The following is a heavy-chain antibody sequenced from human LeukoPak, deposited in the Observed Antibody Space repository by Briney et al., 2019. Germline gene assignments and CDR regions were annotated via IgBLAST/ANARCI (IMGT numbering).Heavy chain of an antibody. Sequence: GGSLRLSCAVSGFTFSSYAMSWVRQAPGKGLEWVSAISGSGGSTYYADSVKGRFTISRDNSKNTLYLQMNSLRAEDTAVYYCAKMAQRGYSSSWFFDYWGQGTLVTVSS. CDR3: AKMAQRGYSSSWFFDY. J-gene: IGHJ4*02. CDR2: ISGSGGST. CDR1: GFTFSSYA. D-gene: IGHD6-13*01. V-gene: IGHV3-23*01.